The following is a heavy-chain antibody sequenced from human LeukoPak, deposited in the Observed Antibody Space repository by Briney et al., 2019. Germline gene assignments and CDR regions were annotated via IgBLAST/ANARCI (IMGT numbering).Heavy chain of an antibody. CDR1: GGTFSSYA. Sequence: GSSVKVSCKASGGTFSSYAISWVRQATGQGLEWMGWMNPNSGNTGYAQKFQGRVTMTRNTSISTAYMELSSLRSENTAVYYCARGLNGGHDYWGQGTLVTVSS. CDR3: ARGLNGGHDY. CDR2: MNPNSGNT. J-gene: IGHJ4*02. V-gene: IGHV1-8*02. D-gene: IGHD1-1*01.